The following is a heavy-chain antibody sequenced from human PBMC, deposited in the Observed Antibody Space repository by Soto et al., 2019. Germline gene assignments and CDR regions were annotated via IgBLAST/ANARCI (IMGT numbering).Heavy chain of an antibody. Sequence: GSLRVSCAASGLNVNSDYMNWVRQTPGKGLEWVASIYSGETTYYADSVRGRFTISSDKSKNTLYFQLSSVRIEDTAVYYCTRDGRGLGRLSLFEYWGQGVLVTVSS. CDR3: TRDGRGLGRLSLFEY. V-gene: IGHV3-53*01. D-gene: IGHD2-21*02. CDR1: GLNVNSDY. CDR2: IYSGETT. J-gene: IGHJ4*02.